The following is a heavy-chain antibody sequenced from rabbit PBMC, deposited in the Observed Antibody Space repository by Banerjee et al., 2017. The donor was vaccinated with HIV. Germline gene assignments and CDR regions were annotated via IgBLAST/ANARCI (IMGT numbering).Heavy chain of an antibody. D-gene: IGHD4-1*01. CDR1: GFSFSRYY. CDR2: IYAGSSGRT. J-gene: IGHJ5*01. V-gene: IGHV1S40*01. CDR3: ARAYHSGWGASGWLDL. Sequence: QSLEESGGDLVKPEGSLTLTCTASGFSFSRYYMCWVRQAPGKGLEWIACIYAGSSGRTYYASWAKGRFTISKTSSTTVTLQMTSLTAADTATYFCARAYHSGWGASGWLDLWGQGTLVTVS.